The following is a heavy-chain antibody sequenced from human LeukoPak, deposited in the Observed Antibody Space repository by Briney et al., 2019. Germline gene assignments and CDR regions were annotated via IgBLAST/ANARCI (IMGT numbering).Heavy chain of an antibody. D-gene: IGHD3-10*01. Sequence: SETLSLTCAVYGGSFSGYYWSWIRQPPGKGLEWIGEINHSGSTNYNPSLKSRVTISVDTSKNQFSLKLSSVTAADTAVYYCARQLWFGDCWGQGTLVTVSS. J-gene: IGHJ4*02. CDR3: ARQLWFGDC. V-gene: IGHV4-34*01. CDR2: INHSGST. CDR1: GGSFSGYY.